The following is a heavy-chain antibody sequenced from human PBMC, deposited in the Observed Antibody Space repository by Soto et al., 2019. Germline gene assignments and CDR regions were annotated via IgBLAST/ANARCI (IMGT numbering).Heavy chain of an antibody. CDR1: GFSLTTRGVG. D-gene: IGHD3-10*01. CDR2: IYWDDDK. Sequence: SGPTLVNPTQTLTLTCTFSGFSLTTRGVGVGWIRQPPGKALEWLALIYWDDDKRFSPSLKSRLAISKDTSKNQVVLTVTNMDPVDTATYYCAHTQPDTYYDSTSGWFDPWGQGTLVTVSS. V-gene: IGHV2-5*02. J-gene: IGHJ5*02. CDR3: AHTQPDTYYDSTSGWFDP.